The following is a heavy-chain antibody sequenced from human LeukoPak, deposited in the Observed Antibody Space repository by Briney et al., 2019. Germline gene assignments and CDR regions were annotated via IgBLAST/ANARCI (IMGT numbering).Heavy chain of an antibody. CDR2: ISGSGGSA. V-gene: IGHV3-23*01. CDR3: ARCSGSYYNVGPDY. Sequence: PGGSLRLSCAASGFTFSSYAMTWVRQAPGKGLEWVTAISGSGGSANYADSVKGRFTISRDNFKNTLYVQMNSLRAEDTAVYYCARCSGSYYNVGPDYWGQGTLVTVSS. D-gene: IGHD3-10*02. J-gene: IGHJ4*02. CDR1: GFTFSSYA.